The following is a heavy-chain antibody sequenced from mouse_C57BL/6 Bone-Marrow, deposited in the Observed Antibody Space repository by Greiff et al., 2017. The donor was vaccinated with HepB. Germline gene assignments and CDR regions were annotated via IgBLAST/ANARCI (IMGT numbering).Heavy chain of an antibody. CDR2: IDPETGGT. V-gene: IGHV1-15*01. J-gene: IGHJ3*01. CDR3: TRSDDGYYRYWFAY. D-gene: IGHD2-3*01. Sequence: QVQLKQSGAELVRPGASVTLSCKASGYTFTDYEMHWVKQTPVHGLEWIGAIDPETGGTAYNQKFKGKAIRTADNSSRTAYMELRSLTSEDSAVYYCTRSDDGYYRYWFAYWGQGTLVTVSA. CDR1: GYTFTDYE.